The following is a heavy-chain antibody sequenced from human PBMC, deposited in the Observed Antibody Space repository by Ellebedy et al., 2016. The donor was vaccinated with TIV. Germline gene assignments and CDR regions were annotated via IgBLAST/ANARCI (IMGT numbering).Heavy chain of an antibody. J-gene: IGHJ4*02. CDR3: ARDRISSWQREYYFDY. V-gene: IGHV3-7*03. CDR1: GFTFSSYW. Sequence: PGGSLRLSCAASGFTFSSYWMSWVRQAPGKGLEWVANIKQDGSEKYYVDSVKGRFTISRDNAKNSLYLQMNSLRAEDTAVYYCARDRISSWQREYYFDYWGQGTLVTVSS. CDR2: IKQDGSEK. D-gene: IGHD6-13*01.